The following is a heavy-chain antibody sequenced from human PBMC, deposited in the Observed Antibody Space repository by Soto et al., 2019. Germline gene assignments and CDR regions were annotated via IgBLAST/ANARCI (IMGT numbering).Heavy chain of an antibody. CDR3: ASSLGYCSSTSCYPYYSGMDV. CDR2: IYYSGST. J-gene: IGHJ6*02. D-gene: IGHD2-2*01. Sequence: PSETLSLTCTVSGGSISSYYWSWIRQPPGKGLEWIGYIYYSGSTNYNPSLKSRVTISVDTSKNQFSLKLSSVTAADTAVYYCASSLGYCSSTSCYPYYSGMDVWGQGTTVTVSS. CDR1: GGSISSYY. V-gene: IGHV4-59*01.